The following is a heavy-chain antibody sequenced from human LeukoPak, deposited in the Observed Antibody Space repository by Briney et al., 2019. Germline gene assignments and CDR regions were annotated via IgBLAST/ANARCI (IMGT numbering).Heavy chain of an antibody. J-gene: IGHJ4*02. CDR1: GGSISSSSYY. CDR2: IYYSGST. Sequence: PSETLSLTCTVSGGSISSSSYYWGWIRQPPGKGLEWIGSIYYSGSTYYNPSLKSRVTISVDTSKNQFSLKLSSVTAADTAVYYCAMTTDFWSGYNPLFDYWGQGTLVTVSS. V-gene: IGHV4-39*01. CDR3: AMTTDFWSGYNPLFDY. D-gene: IGHD3-3*01.